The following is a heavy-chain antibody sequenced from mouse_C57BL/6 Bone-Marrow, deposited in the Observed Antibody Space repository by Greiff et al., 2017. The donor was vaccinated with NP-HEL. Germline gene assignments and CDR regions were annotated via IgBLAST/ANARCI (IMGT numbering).Heavy chain of an antibody. CDR2: IRNTANGYTT. Sequence: EVQGVESGGGLVQPGGSLSLSCAASGFTFTDYYMSWVSQPPGKALEWLGFIRNTANGYTTEYSASVKGRFTISRDNSQSILYLQMNALRAEDSATYYCARSIYYDYADDPFYAMDYWGQGTSVTVSS. J-gene: IGHJ4*01. CDR1: GFTFTDYY. CDR3: ARSIYYDYADDPFYAMDY. V-gene: IGHV7-3*01. D-gene: IGHD2-4*01.